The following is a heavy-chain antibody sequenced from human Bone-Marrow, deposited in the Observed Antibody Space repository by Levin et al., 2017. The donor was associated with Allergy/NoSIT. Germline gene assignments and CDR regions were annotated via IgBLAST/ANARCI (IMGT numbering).Heavy chain of an antibody. V-gene: IGHV4-59*08. Sequence: SETLSLTCTVSGGSITNYYWSWIRQPPGKGLEWIGYMYYSGNTDYNPSLKSRVTISVDTSKNQFSLNLSSVTAADTAVYYCARCREGMMDYWGQGTLVTVSS. J-gene: IGHJ4*02. D-gene: IGHD3-10*01. CDR3: ARCREGMMDY. CDR2: MYYSGNT. CDR1: GGSITNYY.